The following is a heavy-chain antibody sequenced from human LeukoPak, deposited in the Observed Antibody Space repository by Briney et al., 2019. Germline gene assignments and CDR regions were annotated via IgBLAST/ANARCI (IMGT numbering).Heavy chain of an antibody. J-gene: IGHJ4*02. D-gene: IGHD3-16*01. V-gene: IGHV3-74*01. CDR3: SRWPTWGIDY. CDR2: ITNDGSST. CDR1: GLTFSSHW. Sequence: PGGSLRLSCAASGLTFSSHWMHWVRQAPGKGLVWVSRITNDGSSTTYADSVKGRFTISRDNAKNMLYLQVNSLRAEDTAVYYCSRWPTWGIDYWGQGTLVTVSS.